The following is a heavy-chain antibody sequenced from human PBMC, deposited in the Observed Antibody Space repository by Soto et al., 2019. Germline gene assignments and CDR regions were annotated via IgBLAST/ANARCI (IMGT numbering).Heavy chain of an antibody. CDR1: GDSISNLDYF. CDR3: ARGRYCLTGRCFPNWFDS. D-gene: IGHD7-27*01. V-gene: IGHV4-30-4*01. J-gene: IGHJ5*01. Sequence: PSETLSLTCSVSGDSISNLDYFWAWIRQPPGQALEYIGYIYKSATTYYNSSFESRVAISVDTSKSQFSLNVTSVTAADTAVYFCARGRYCLTGRCFPNWFDSWGQGALVTVSS. CDR2: IYKSATT.